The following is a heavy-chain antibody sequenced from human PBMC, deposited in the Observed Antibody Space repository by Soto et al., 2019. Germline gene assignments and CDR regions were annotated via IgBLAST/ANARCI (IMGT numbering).Heavy chain of an antibody. Sequence: PSETLSLTCAVYGGSFSGYYWSWIRQPPGKGLEWIGEINHSGSTNYNPSIKSRVTISVDTSKNQFSLKLSSVTAADTAVYYCARGDSIVVVPAAMCCWFDPWGQGTLVTVSS. CDR1: GGSFSGYY. CDR3: ARGDSIVVVPAAMCCWFDP. J-gene: IGHJ5*02. CDR2: INHSGST. D-gene: IGHD2-2*01. V-gene: IGHV4-34*01.